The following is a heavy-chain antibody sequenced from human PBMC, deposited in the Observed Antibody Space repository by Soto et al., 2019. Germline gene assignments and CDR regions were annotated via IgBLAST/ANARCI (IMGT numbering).Heavy chain of an antibody. D-gene: IGHD5-12*01. CDR2: IIPIFGTA. Sequence: SVKVSCKASGGTFSSYAISWVRQAPGQGLEWMGGIIPIFGTANYAQKFQGRVTITADESTSTAYMELSSLRSEDTAVYYCARETRTPKWLRSTYYYYGMDVWGQGTTVTVSS. V-gene: IGHV1-69*13. CDR3: ARETRTPKWLRSTYYYYGMDV. J-gene: IGHJ6*02. CDR1: GGTFSSYA.